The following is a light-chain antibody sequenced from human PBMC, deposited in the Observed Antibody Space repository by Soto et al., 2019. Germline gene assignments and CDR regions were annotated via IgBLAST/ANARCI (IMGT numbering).Light chain of an antibody. V-gene: IGKV1-9*01. CDR1: QGIGTY. Sequence: IQLTESPSSLSASLGDRVTISCRASQGIGTYLAWYQQKPGKAPKLLIYAAFTLHSGVPARFSGSRSGTDFTLTISSLQPDDFATYYCQQLNSYPRITFGQGTRLEIK. CDR2: AAF. J-gene: IGKJ5*01. CDR3: QQLNSYPRIT.